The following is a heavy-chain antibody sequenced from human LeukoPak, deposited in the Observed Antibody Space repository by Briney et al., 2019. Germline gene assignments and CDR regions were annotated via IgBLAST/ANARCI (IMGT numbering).Heavy chain of an antibody. CDR3: ARDRRLIAVAGIGY. J-gene: IGHJ4*02. V-gene: IGHV1-18*01. CDR2: ISAYNGNT. D-gene: IGHD6-19*01. CDR1: GYTFTSYG. Sequence: GASVKVSCKASGYTFTSYGISWVRQAPGQGLEWMGWISAYNGNTNYAQRLQGRVTMTTGTSTSTAYMELRSLRSDDTTVYYCARDRRLIAVAGIGYWGQGTLVTVSS.